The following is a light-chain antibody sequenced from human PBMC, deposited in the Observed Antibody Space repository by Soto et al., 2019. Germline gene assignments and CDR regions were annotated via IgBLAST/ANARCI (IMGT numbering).Light chain of an antibody. V-gene: IGLV2-8*02. CDR2: EVS. J-gene: IGLJ1*01. CDR1: SSDVGGYNY. CDR3: SSYAGSNNFV. Sequence: SDLTRPPYASRSPGQSVTISCTGTSSDVGGYNYVSWYQQHPGKAPKLMIYEVSKRPSGVPDRFSGSKSGNTASLTVSGLQAEDEADYYCSSYAGSNNFVFGTGTKSPS.